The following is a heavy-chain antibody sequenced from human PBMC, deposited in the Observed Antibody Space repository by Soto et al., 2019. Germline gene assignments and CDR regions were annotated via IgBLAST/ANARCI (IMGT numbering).Heavy chain of an antibody. CDR3: ARHNPTSTVFGIVISLGY. D-gene: IGHD3-3*01. Sequence: SETLSLTCTVSGGSISSYHWSWIRQSPGKGLEWIGYTSNSAPTIYNPSLKSRVTISADTSKNQFSLRLRSVTAADTAVYYCARHNPTSTVFGIVISLGYWGHGTLVTVSS. CDR1: GGSISSYH. J-gene: IGHJ4*01. V-gene: IGHV4-59*08. CDR2: TSNSAPT.